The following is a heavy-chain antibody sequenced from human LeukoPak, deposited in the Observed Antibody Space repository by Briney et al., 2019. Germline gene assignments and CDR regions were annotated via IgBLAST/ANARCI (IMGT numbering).Heavy chain of an antibody. D-gene: IGHD3-22*01. CDR3: ARLDRGSLIADLPFDY. CDR1: GYSFSNYW. J-gene: IGHJ4*02. V-gene: IGHV5-51*01. Sequence: GESLKISCKASGYSFSNYWIAWVRQMPGKGLEWMGIIYPGDSDTRYSPSFQGQVTISADKSISIAYLQWSSLKASDTAMYYCARLDRGSLIADLPFDYWGQGTLVTVSS. CDR2: IYPGDSDT.